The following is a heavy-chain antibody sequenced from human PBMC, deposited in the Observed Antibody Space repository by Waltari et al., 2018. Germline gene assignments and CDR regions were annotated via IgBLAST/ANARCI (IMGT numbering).Heavy chain of an antibody. D-gene: IGHD6-13*01. J-gene: IGHJ4*02. CDR3: AIGGVETSWYWRY. CDR1: GFTFSRFG. CDR2: IKTDGSET. Sequence: EVQVVESGGGLVQPGGSLRLSCAASGFTFSRFGMTWVRQAPGKGLEWVANIKTDGSETYYVDSVKGRFTISRDNTKNSLYLQMSSLRAEDTAVYYCAIGGVETSWYWRYWGQGTLVTVSS. V-gene: IGHV3-7*01.